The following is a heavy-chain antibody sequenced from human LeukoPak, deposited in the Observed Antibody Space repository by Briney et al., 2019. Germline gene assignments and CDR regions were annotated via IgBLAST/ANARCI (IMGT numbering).Heavy chain of an antibody. V-gene: IGHV4-39*02. CDR2: IYYSGNT. CDR3: ARLRYGSGSYYLDY. J-gene: IGHJ4*02. Sequence: SETLSVTCTVPRVSISSSNSYWGWIRQPPGNGLEWHGRIYYSGNTYYKASLKSQVSISIETPKNHFSLKLSSLTPTARAVNFCARLRYGSGSYYLDYWGQGTLVTVSS. CDR1: RVSISSSNSY. D-gene: IGHD3-10*01.